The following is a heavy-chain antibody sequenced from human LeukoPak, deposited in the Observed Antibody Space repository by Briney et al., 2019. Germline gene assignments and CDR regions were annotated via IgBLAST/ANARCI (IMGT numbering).Heavy chain of an antibody. J-gene: IGHJ4*02. CDR3: ARVAGLGYCSSTSCYVIDY. Sequence: ASVKLSCKASGYTFTSYGISWVRQAPGQGLEWMGWISAYNGNTNYAQTLQGRVTMTTDTSTNTAYMELRSLRSDDTAVYYCARVAGLGYCSSTSCYVIDYWGQGTLVTVSS. V-gene: IGHV1-18*01. CDR2: ISAYNGNT. D-gene: IGHD2-2*01. CDR1: GYTFTSYG.